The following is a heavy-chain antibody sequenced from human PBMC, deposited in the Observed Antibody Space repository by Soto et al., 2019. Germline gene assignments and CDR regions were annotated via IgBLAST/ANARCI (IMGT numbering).Heavy chain of an antibody. CDR1: GFTFSSYG. CDR2: IWYDGSNK. CDR3: AREGDDFFDY. J-gene: IGHJ4*02. Sequence: QVQLVESGGGVVQPGRSLRLSCAASGFTFSSYGMHWVRQAPGKGLEWVAVIWYDGSNKYYADSVKGRFTISRDNSKNARYLQMNSLRAEDTAVYYCAREGDDFFDYGGQGTLVTVSS. V-gene: IGHV3-33*01. D-gene: IGHD3-16*01.